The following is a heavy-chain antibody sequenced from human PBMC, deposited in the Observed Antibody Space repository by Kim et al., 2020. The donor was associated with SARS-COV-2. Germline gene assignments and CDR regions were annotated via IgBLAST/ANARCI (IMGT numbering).Heavy chain of an antibody. V-gene: IGHV3-53*01. D-gene: IGHD3-10*01. Sequence: TYNSDSVKGRFSISRDNSKNTVFLQMNSLRADDTAVYYGARQGYWSGLDYWGQGALVTVSS. CDR3: ARQGYWSGLDY. J-gene: IGHJ4*02. CDR2: T.